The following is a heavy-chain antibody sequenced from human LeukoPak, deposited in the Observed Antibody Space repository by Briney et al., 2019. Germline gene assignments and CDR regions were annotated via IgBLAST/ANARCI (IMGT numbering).Heavy chain of an antibody. Sequence: GGSLGLSCAASGFSFSSYSMNWVRQAPGKGLEWVSSISSSKSYIFYADSVKGRFTISRDNAKNSLYLEMTSLRAEDTAVYYCASGSPAGDYWGQGTLVTVSS. V-gene: IGHV3-21*01. J-gene: IGHJ4*02. CDR1: GFSFSSYS. CDR3: ASGSPAGDY. CDR2: ISSSKSYI. D-gene: IGHD1-26*01.